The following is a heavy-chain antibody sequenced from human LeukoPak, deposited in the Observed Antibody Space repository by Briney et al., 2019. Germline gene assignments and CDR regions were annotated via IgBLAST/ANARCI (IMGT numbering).Heavy chain of an antibody. V-gene: IGHV4-59*01. Sequence: SETLSLTCTVPGGSISSYYWSWIRQPPGKGLEWIGYIYYNGSTNYNPSLKSRVTISVDTSKNQFSLKLSSVTAADTAVYYCARDRLSSGWYSGFDYWGQGTLVTVSS. D-gene: IGHD6-19*01. J-gene: IGHJ4*02. CDR1: GGSISSYY. CDR2: IYYNGST. CDR3: ARDRLSSGWYSGFDY.